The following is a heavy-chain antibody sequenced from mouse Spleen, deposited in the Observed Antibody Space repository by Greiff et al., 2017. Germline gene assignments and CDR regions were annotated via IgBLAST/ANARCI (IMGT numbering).Heavy chain of an antibody. D-gene: IGHD1-1*01. V-gene: IGHV1-42*01. Sequence: EVQLQESGPELVKPGASVKISCKASGYSFTGYYMNWVKQSPEKSLEWIGEINPSTGGTTYNQKFKAKATLTVDKSSSTAYMQLKSLTSEDSAVYYCARAHYYGSSFYYFDYWGQGTTLTVSS. CDR2: INPSTGGT. CDR3: ARAHYYGSSFYYFDY. CDR1: GYSFTGYY. J-gene: IGHJ2*01.